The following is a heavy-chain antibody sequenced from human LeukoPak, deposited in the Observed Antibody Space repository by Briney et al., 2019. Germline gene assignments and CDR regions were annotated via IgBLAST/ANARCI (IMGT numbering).Heavy chain of an antibody. Sequence: ASVKVSCKASGYTFTSYGISWVRQAPGQGLEWMGWITTYNGNTNYAQKLQGRVTMTADTSTSTAYMELRSLRSDDTAVYYCARVSRAYDILTGYSSWGHFDYWGQGTLVTVSS. CDR3: ARVSRAYDILTGYSSWGHFDY. CDR2: ITTYNGNT. V-gene: IGHV1-18*01. J-gene: IGHJ4*02. CDR1: GYTFTSYG. D-gene: IGHD3-9*01.